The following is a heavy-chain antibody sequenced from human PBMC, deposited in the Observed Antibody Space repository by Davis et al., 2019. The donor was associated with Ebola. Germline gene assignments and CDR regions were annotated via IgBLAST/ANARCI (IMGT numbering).Heavy chain of an antibody. CDR2: VNKDGSEK. V-gene: IGHV3-7*01. CDR1: GFTISSYY. J-gene: IGHJ3*01. Sequence: PGGSLRLSCAASGFTISSYYMSWVRQAPGKGLEWVANVNKDGSEKQYVDSVKGRFTISRDNAKNSLYLEMNSLRAEDTALYYCARPQYLRFDAFDLWGQGTMVTVSS. CDR3: ARPQYLRFDAFDL. D-gene: IGHD2-2*01.